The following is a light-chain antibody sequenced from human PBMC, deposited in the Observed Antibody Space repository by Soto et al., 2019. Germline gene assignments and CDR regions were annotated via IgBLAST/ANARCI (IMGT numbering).Light chain of an antibody. CDR2: EDN. V-gene: IGLV6-57*02. CDR1: SGSIASNY. CDR3: QSYDSSNVV. Sequence: NFMLTQPHSVSESPGKTVTISCTGSSGSIASNYVQWYQQRPGSAPTTVIYEDNQRPSGVPDRFSGSIDSSSNSASLTISGPKTEDEADYYCQSYDSSNVVFGGGTKLTVL. J-gene: IGLJ2*01.